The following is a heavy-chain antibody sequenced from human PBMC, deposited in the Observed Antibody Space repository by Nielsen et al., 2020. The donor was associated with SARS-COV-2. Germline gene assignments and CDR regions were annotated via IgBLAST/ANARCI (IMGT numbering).Heavy chain of an antibody. D-gene: IGHD3-10*01. CDR3: ARDLVYYYGSGSYPDNWFDP. Sequence: RQAPGKGLEWVSYISSSSSYTNYADSVKGRFTISRDNAKNSLYLQMNSLRAEDTAVYYCARDLVYYYGSGSYPDNWFDPWGQGTLVTVSS. CDR2: ISSSSSYT. V-gene: IGHV3-11*05. J-gene: IGHJ5*02.